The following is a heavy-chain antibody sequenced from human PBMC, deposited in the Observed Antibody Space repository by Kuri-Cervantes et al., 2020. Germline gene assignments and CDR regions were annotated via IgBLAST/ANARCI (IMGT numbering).Heavy chain of an antibody. CDR3: ATRVDCSGGSCYSGHAFDI. D-gene: IGHD2-15*01. V-gene: IGHV1-18*01. CDR2: ISAYNGNI. CDR1: GYTFTSYG. J-gene: IGHJ3*02. Sequence: ASVKVSCKASGYTFTSYGISWVRQAPGQGLEWMGWISAYNGNINYAQKLQGRVTMTSDTSTSTAYMELRSLRSDDTAVYYCATRVDCSGGSCYSGHAFDIWGQGTMVTVSS.